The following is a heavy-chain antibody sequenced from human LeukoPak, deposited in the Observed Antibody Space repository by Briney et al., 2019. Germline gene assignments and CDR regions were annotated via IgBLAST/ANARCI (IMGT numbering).Heavy chain of an antibody. V-gene: IGHV3-23*01. CDR2: ISGSGDST. CDR1: GFTSSSYA. J-gene: IGHJ4*02. Sequence: GGSLRLSCAAPGFTSSSYAMSWVRQAPGKGLEWVSAISGSGDSTNYADSVKGRFTISGDNFKNTLYLQMNSLRAEDTAVYYCAKDQFDGYNAFAYWGQGTLDTVSS. D-gene: IGHD5-24*01. CDR3: AKDQFDGYNAFAY.